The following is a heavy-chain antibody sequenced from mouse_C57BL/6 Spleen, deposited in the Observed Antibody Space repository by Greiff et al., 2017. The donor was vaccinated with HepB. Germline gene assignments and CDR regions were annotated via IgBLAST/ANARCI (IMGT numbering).Heavy chain of an antibody. D-gene: IGHD2-3*01. Sequence: QVQLNESGAELARPGASVKLSCKASGCTFTSYGISWVKQRTGQGLEWIGEIYPRSGNTYYNEKFKGKATLTADKSSSTAYMELRSLTSEDSAVYYCAREDDGYYAWFAYWGQGTLVTVSA. CDR2: IYPRSGNT. CDR1: GCTFTSYG. J-gene: IGHJ3*01. V-gene: IGHV1-81*01. CDR3: AREDDGYYAWFAY.